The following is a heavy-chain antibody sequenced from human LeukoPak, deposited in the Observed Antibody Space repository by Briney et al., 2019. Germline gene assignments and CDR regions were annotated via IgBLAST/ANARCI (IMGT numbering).Heavy chain of an antibody. J-gene: IGHJ4*02. Sequence: GGSLRLSCAASGFTFSSYGMSWVRQAPGKGLEWVSAISGSGGSTYYADSVKGRFTISRDNSKNTLYLQMNSLRAEDAAVYYCAKAPVTTCRGAYCYPFDYWGQGTLVTVSS. CDR1: GFTFSSYG. CDR2: ISGSGGST. V-gene: IGHV3-23*01. CDR3: AKAPVTTCRGAYCYPFDY. D-gene: IGHD2-21*01.